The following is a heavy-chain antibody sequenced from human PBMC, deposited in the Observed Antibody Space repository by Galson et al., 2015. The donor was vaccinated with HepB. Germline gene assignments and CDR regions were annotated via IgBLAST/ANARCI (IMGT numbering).Heavy chain of an antibody. CDR2: IDPSDSYT. V-gene: IGHV5-10-1*01. CDR3: ARLGKYSSSSGGTIP. D-gene: IGHD6-6*01. CDR1: GYSFTSYW. J-gene: IGHJ5*02. Sequence: QSGAEVKKPGESLRISCKGSGYSFTSYWISWVRQMPGKGLEWMGRIDPSDSYTNYSPSFQGHVTISADKSISTAYLQWSSLKASDTAMYYCARLGKYSSSSGGTIPWGQGTLVTVSS.